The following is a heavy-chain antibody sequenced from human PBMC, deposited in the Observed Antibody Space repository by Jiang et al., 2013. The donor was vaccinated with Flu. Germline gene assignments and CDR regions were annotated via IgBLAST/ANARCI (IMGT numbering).Heavy chain of an antibody. J-gene: IGHJ4*01. Sequence: GSGLVKPSETLSLTCSVSGGSISSHYWSWIRQPPGKGLEWIGYASYSGRTNYNPSLKSRVTISVDTSKNHVSLSLSSVTAADTAVYYCARDPGGYNANFDYWG. CDR1: GGSISSHY. CDR2: ASYSGRT. D-gene: IGHD5-24*01. CDR3: ARDPGGYNANFDY. V-gene: IGHV4-59*11.